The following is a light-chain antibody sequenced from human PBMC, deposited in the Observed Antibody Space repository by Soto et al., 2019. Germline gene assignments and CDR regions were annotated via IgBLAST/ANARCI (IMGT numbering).Light chain of an antibody. J-gene: IGKJ1*01. CDR2: AAS. V-gene: IGKV1-27*01. CDR1: QGISNY. Sequence: DIQMTQSPSSLSASVRDRVTITCRASQGISNYLAWYQQKPGKVPKLLIYAASTLQSGVPSWFSGSRSGTDVTLTISSLQPEDVATYYCQKYDSAPWTFGQGTKVDIK. CDR3: QKYDSAPWT.